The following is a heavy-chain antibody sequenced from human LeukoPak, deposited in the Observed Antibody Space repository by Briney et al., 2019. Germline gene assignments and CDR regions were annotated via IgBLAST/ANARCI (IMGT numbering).Heavy chain of an antibody. CDR1: GFTVSSNY. CDR3: ATDPTRRGYSNLSSARGRGGWYFDL. V-gene: IGHV3-21*01. Sequence: GGSLRLSCAASGFTVSSNYMSWVRQAPGKGLEWVSSISSSSRYIYYADTLKGRFTVSRDNAKNSLFLQMNSLRAEDTAVYYCATDPTRRGYSNLSSARGRGGWYFDLWGRGTVVTVSS. CDR2: ISSSSRYI. J-gene: IGHJ2*01. D-gene: IGHD6-6*01.